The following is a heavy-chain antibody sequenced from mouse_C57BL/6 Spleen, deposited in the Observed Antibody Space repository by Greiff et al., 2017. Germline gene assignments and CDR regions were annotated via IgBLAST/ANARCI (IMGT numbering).Heavy chain of an antibody. CDR2: IHPSDSDT. CDR1: GYTFTSYW. CDR3: AIGYSGYFDV. Sequence: QVQLKESGAELVKPGASVKVSCKASGYTFTSYWMHWVKQRPGQGLEWIGRIHPSDSDTNYNQKFKGKATLTVDKSSSTAYMQLSSLTSEDSAVYYCAIGYSGYFDVWGTGTTVTVSS. D-gene: IGHD1-2*01. V-gene: IGHV1-74*01. J-gene: IGHJ1*03.